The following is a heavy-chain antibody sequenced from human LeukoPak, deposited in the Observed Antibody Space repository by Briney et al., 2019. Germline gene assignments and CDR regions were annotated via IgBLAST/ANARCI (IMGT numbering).Heavy chain of an antibody. CDR3: ARGGVRGVTTPFDY. CDR2: IYHSGST. CDR1: GGSISSYY. D-gene: IGHD3-10*01. Sequence: PSETLSLTCTVSGGSISSYYWSWIRQPPGKGLEWIGYIYHSGSTYYNPSLKSRVTISVDRSKNQFSLKLSSVTAADTAVYYCARGGVRGVTTPFDYWGQGTLVTVSS. V-gene: IGHV4-59*12. J-gene: IGHJ4*02.